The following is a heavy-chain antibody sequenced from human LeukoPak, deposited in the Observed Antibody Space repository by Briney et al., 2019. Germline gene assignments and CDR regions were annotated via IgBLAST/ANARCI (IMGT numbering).Heavy chain of an antibody. CDR3: ARRPDSSGYQFDY. V-gene: IGHV4-34*01. CDR1: GGSFSGYY. CDR2: INHSGST. J-gene: IGHJ4*02. D-gene: IGHD3-22*01. Sequence: SETLSLTCAVYGGSFSGYYWSWIRQPPGKGLEWIEEINHSGSTNYNPSLKSRVTISVDTSKNQFSLKLSSVTAADTAVYYCARRPDSSGYQFDYWDQGTLVTVSS.